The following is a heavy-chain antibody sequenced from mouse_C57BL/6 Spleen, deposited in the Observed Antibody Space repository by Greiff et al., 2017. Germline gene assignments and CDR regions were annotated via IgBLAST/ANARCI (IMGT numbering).Heavy chain of an antibody. CDR2: IDPSDSET. Sequence: QVQLQQPGAELVRPGSSVKLSCKASGYTFTSYWMHWVKQRPIQGLEWIGNIDPSDSETHYNQKFKDKATLTVDKSSSTAYMQLSSLTSEDSAVYYCARGVSTGTDAMDYWGQGTSVTVSS. V-gene: IGHV1-52*01. CDR1: GYTFTSYW. CDR3: ARGVSTGTDAMDY. J-gene: IGHJ4*01. D-gene: IGHD4-1*02.